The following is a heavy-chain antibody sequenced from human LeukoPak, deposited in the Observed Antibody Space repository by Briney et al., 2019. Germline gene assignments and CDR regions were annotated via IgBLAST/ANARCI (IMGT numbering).Heavy chain of an antibody. D-gene: IGHD6-19*01. J-gene: IGHJ4*02. CDR3: AKDARRTSGWYFFDY. V-gene: IGHV3-23*01. Sequence: GGSLRLSCAASGFAFSNLAMGWVRRAPGKGLEWVSVISDRGTITYYADSVKGRFTISRDNSKNTLFLQMNSLRAEDTAVYYCAKDARRTSGWYFFDYWGQGTLVTVSS. CDR2: ISDRGTIT. CDR1: GFAFSNLA.